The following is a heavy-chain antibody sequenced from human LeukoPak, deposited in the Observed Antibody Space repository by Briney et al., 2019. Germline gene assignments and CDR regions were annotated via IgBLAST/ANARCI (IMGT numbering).Heavy chain of an antibody. CDR2: INPSFNPGVDVT. CDR3: ARAWESIAGYYFDY. Sequence: ASVKVSCKGSGYTFSSYHIHWVRQAPGQGLEWMGKINPSFNPGVDVTSYAQKFQGRVTMTRDISTNTVYMELSSLTSEDTAMYYCARAWESIAGYYFDYWGQGTLATVSS. J-gene: IGHJ4*02. V-gene: IGHV1-46*01. CDR1: GYTFSSYH. D-gene: IGHD1-26*01.